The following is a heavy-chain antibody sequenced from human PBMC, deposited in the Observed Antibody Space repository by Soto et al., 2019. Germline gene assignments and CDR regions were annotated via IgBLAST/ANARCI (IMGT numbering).Heavy chain of an antibody. Sequence: GGSLRLSCAASGFTFSSYAMHWVRQAPGKGLEWVAVISYDGSNKYYADSVKGRFTISRDNSKNTLYLQMNSLRAEDTAVYYCARARFRFGDPMDYWGQGTLVTVSS. V-gene: IGHV3-30-3*01. CDR2: ISYDGSNK. D-gene: IGHD3-10*01. J-gene: IGHJ4*02. CDR3: ARARFRFGDPMDY. CDR1: GFTFSSYA.